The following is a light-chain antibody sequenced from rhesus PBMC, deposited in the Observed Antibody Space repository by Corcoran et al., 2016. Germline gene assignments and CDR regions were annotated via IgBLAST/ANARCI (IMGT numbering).Light chain of an antibody. V-gene: IGKV3-10*01. CDR2: GAS. CDR1: QSVSSY. Sequence: HVILTQSPATLSLSPGERATLSCRASQSVSSYLAWYQQKPGQAPRLLISGASSRATGIPDRCSGSGSGTDFTLTLSGLEPEDVGIYHCYQHSSGYTFGPGTKLDVK. CDR3: YQHSSGYT. J-gene: IGKJ3*01.